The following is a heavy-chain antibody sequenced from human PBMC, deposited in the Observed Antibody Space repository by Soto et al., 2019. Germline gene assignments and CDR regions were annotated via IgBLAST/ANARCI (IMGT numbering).Heavy chain of an antibody. V-gene: IGHV1-69*12. Sequence: QVQLVQSGAEVKKPGSSVKVSCKASGGTFSSYAISWVRQAPGQGLEWMGGIIPIFGTANYAQKFQGRVTITADESTSTAYRELSSLRSEDTAVYYCARDRSYYGDYDHFDYWGQGTLVTVSS. D-gene: IGHD4-17*01. J-gene: IGHJ4*02. CDR3: ARDRSYYGDYDHFDY. CDR2: IIPIFGTA. CDR1: GGTFSSYA.